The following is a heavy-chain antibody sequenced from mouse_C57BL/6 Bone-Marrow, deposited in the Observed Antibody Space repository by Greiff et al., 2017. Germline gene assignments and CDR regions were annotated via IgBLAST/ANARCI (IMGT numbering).Heavy chain of an antibody. CDR1: GFTFSSYG. J-gene: IGHJ4*01. CDR3: ARWEGNLLVDYAMDY. Sequence: EVQLVESGGDLVKPGGSLKLSCAASGFTFSSYGMSWVRQTPDKRLEWVATISSGGSYTYYPDSVKGRFTISRDNAKNTLYLQMSSLKSEDTAMYYCARWEGNLLVDYAMDYWGQGTSVTVSS. D-gene: IGHD2-1*01. CDR2: ISSGGSYT. V-gene: IGHV5-6*01.